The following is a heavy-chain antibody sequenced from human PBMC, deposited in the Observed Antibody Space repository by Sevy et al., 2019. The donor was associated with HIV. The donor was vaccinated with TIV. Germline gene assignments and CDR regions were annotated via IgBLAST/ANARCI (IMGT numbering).Heavy chain of an antibody. J-gene: IGHJ4*02. D-gene: IGHD3-10*01. CDR2: INPNSGGT. V-gene: IGHV1-2*02. CDR1: GYTFTGYY. Sequence: ASVKVSCKASGYTFTGYYMHWVRQAPGQGLEWMGWINPNSGGTNYAQKFQGRVTMTRDTSISTAYMELGRLRSDDTAVYYCARDRDYYGSGSYFDYWGQGTLVTVSS. CDR3: ARDRDYYGSGSYFDY.